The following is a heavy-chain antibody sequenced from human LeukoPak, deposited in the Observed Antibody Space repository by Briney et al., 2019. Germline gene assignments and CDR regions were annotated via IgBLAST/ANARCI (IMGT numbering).Heavy chain of an antibody. Sequence: GGSLRLSCAASGFTFSSYGMHWVRQAPGKGLEWVAVIWYDGSNKYYADSVKGRFTISRDNSKNTLYLQMNSLRAEDTAVYYCASEGHYYDSSGYPPPFDYWGQGTLVTVSS. CDR3: ASEGHYYDSSGYPPPFDY. D-gene: IGHD3-22*01. J-gene: IGHJ4*02. V-gene: IGHV3-33*01. CDR1: GFTFSSYG. CDR2: IWYDGSNK.